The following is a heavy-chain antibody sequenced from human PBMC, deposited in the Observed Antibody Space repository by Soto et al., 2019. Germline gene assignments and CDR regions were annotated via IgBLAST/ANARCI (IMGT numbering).Heavy chain of an antibody. V-gene: IGHV4-34*01. J-gene: IGHJ6*02. D-gene: IGHD5-18*01. CDR1: GGSFSGYY. CDR2: INHSGST. Sequence: SETLSLTCAVYGGSFSGYYWSWIRQPPGKGLEWIGEINHSGSTNYSPSLKSRVTVSIDTSKNRFSLRLSSVTAADTAVYYCARVRGYSYGSNYFYCMDVWGQGTTVTV. CDR3: ARVRGYSYGSNYFYCMDV.